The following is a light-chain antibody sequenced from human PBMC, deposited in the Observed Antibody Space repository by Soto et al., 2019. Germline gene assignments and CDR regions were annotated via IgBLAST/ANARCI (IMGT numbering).Light chain of an antibody. Sequence: QSVLTQPASVSGSPGQSITISCTGTSSDVGGYKFVSWYQQHPGKAPKLMIYEVSNRPSGVSNRFSGSKSGNTASLTISGLQAEDEDDYYCSSYTTSSTRVFGGGTKVTVL. J-gene: IGLJ3*02. V-gene: IGLV2-14*01. CDR1: SSDVGGYKF. CDR3: SSYTTSSTRV. CDR2: EVS.